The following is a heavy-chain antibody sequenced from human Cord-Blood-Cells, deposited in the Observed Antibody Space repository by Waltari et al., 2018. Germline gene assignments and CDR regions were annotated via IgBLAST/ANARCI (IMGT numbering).Heavy chain of an antibody. J-gene: IGHJ4*02. CDR1: GGSISSYY. D-gene: IGHD7-27*01. V-gene: IGHV4-59*08. CDR3: ARRRLGLGIAYFDY. CDR2: IYYSGST. Sequence: QVQLQESGPGLVKPSETLSLTCTVPGGSISSYYWSWIRQPPGKGLEWIGYIYYSGSTNYNPSLKSRVTISVDTSKNQFSLKLSSVTAADTAVYYCARRRLGLGIAYFDYWGQGTLVTVSS.